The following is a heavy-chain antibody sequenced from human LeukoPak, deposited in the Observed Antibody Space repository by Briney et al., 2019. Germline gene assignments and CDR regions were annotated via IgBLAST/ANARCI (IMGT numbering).Heavy chain of an antibody. CDR1: GGSISSSSYY. D-gene: IGHD3-10*01. CDR2: IYYSGST. Sequence: SETLSLTCTVSGGSISSSSYYWGWIRQPPGKGLEWIGSIYYSGSTNYNPSLKSRVTISVDTSKNQFSLKLSSVTAADTAVYYCASRLAYYYGSGSYWRHWGQGTLVTVSS. J-gene: IGHJ4*02. CDR3: ASRLAYYYGSGSYWRH. V-gene: IGHV4-39*07.